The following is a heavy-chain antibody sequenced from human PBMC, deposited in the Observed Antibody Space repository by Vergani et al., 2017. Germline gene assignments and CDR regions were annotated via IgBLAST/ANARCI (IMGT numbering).Heavy chain of an antibody. D-gene: IGHD1-20*01. CDR2: IIPIFGTA. J-gene: IGHJ6*02. Sequence: QVQLVQSGAEVKKPGSSVKVSCKASGGTFSSYAISWVRQAPGQGLEWMGGIIPIFGTANYAQKFQGRVTITADESTSTAYMELSSLRSEDTAVYYCARAPYXWNDGNYYYYGMDVWGQATTVTVSS. CDR1: GGTFSSYA. CDR3: ARAPYXWNDGNYYYYGMDV. V-gene: IGHV1-69*12.